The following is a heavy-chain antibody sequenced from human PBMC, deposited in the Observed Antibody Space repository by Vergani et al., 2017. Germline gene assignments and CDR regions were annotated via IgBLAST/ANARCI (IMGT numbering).Heavy chain of an antibody. CDR1: GGSLRGNY. CDR3: ASQPHRIAARAPYYYYMDV. D-gene: IGHD6-6*01. CDR2: INHSGIT. Sequence: QVQLQQWGAGLVKTSENLALTCAVYGGSLRGNYWTWIRQPPGKGLEWIGEINHSGITNYNPSLKSRVTISVDTSKNQFSLKLSSVTAADTAVYYCASQPHRIAARAPYYYYMDVWGKGTTVTVSS. V-gene: IGHV4-34*01. J-gene: IGHJ6*03.